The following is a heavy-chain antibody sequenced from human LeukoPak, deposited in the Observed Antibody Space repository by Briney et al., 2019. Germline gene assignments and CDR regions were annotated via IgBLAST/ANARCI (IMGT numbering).Heavy chain of an antibody. CDR1: GFTFNNYA. J-gene: IGHJ4*02. V-gene: IGHV3-23*01. Sequence: GGSLRLSCAASGFTFNNYAMTWVRQAPGKGLEWVSHVSGSGGITYYADSVKGRFTIFRDNSKNTLYLQMNSLRAEDTAVYYCAREWLFDYWGQGTLVTVSS. CDR3: AREWLFDY. D-gene: IGHD3-3*01. CDR2: VSGSGGIT.